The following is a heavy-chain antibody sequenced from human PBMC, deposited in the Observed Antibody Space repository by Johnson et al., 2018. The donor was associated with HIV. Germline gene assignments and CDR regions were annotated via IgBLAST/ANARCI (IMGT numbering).Heavy chain of an antibody. V-gene: IGHV3-30*18. CDR1: GFTFSSYG. CDR2: ISYDGSNK. CDR3: AKDMRAGPHAFDI. J-gene: IGHJ3*02. Sequence: QVQLVESGGGVVRPGGSLRLSCAASGFTFSSYGMHWVRQAPGKGLEWVAVISYDGSNKYYADSVKGRFTISRDNSKNTLYLQMNSLRAEDTAVYYCAKDMRAGPHAFDIWGQGTMVTVSS. D-gene: IGHD6-19*01.